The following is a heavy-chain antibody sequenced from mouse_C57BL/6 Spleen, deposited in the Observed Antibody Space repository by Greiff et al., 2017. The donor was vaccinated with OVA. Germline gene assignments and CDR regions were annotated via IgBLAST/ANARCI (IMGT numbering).Heavy chain of an antibody. V-gene: IGHV3-6*01. CDR2: ISYDGSN. D-gene: IGHD2-5*01. J-gene: IGHJ4*01. CDR3: ARDHYSNSYAMDY. Sequence: EVQLVESGPGLVKPSQSLSLTCSVTGYSITSGYYWNWIRQFPGNKLEWMGYISYDGSNNYNPSLKNRISITRDTSKNQFFLKLNSVTTEDTATYYCARDHYSNSYAMDYWGQGTSVTVSS. CDR1: GYSITSGYY.